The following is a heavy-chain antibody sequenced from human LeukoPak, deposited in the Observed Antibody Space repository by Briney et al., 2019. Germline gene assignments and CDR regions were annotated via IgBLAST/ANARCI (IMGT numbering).Heavy chain of an antibody. V-gene: IGHV4-59*01. D-gene: IGHD1-26*01. J-gene: IGHJ4*02. CDR2: IYYSGST. CDR3: ARGGGSFDY. CDR1: GGSISSYY. Sequence: SETLSLTCTVSGGSISSYYWSWIRQPPGKGLEWIGYIYYSGSTNCNPSLKSRVTISVDTSKNQFSLKLSSVTAADTAVYYCARGGGSFDYWGQGTLVTVPS.